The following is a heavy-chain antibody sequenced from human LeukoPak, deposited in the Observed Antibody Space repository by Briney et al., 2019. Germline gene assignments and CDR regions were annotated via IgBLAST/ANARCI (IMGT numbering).Heavy chain of an antibody. CDR2: IKQDGSEK. V-gene: IGHV3-7*03. CDR1: GFTFSSYW. J-gene: IGHJ4*02. CDR3: AQGKGYSDY. Sequence: VQPGGSLRLSCAASGFTFSSYWMSWVRQAPGKGLEWVANIKQDGSEKYYVDSVKGRFTISRDNAKNSLYLQLNSLRAEDTAVYYGAQGKGYSDYGGQGPLVTVS.